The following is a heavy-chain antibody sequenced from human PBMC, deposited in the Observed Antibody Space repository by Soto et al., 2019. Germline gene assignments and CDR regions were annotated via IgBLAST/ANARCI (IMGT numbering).Heavy chain of an antibody. Sequence: ASVKVSCKASGGTFSSYTISWVRQAPGQGLEWMGRIIPILGIANYAQKFQGRVTITADKSTSTAYMELSSLRSEDTAVYYCATSPSSSWYYFDYWGQGTLVTVSS. CDR2: IIPILGIA. CDR3: ATSPSSSWYYFDY. D-gene: IGHD6-13*01. CDR1: GGTFSSYT. J-gene: IGHJ4*02. V-gene: IGHV1-69*02.